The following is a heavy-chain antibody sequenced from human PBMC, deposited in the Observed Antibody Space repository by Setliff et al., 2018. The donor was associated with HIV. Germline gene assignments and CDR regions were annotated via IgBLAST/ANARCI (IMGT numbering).Heavy chain of an antibody. D-gene: IGHD3-16*01. CDR2: ISGYNGNT. Sequence: ASVKVSCKASGYTFTRYGISWVRQAPGQGLEWMGWISGYNGNTKYVQKLQGRVTMTTDTSTSTVYMEMRSLRDGDTAVYLWANLWELGAWGQGTLVTVSS. J-gene: IGHJ5*02. CDR1: GYTFTRYG. CDR3: ANLWELGA. V-gene: IGHV1-18*01.